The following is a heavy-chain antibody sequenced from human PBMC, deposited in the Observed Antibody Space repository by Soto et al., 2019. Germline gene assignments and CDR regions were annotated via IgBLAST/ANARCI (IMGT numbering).Heavy chain of an antibody. D-gene: IGHD3-22*01. CDR3: ARQIYDSDTGPNFQYYFDS. V-gene: IGHV5-10-1*01. J-gene: IGHJ4*02. Sequence: PGESLKISFKGSGYSFACYWITWVRQKPGKGLEWMGRIDPSDSQTYYSPSFRGHATISATKSITTVFLQWSSLRASDTAMYYCARQIYDSDTGPNFQYYFDSWGQGTPVTVSS. CDR2: IDPSDSQT. CDR1: GYSFACYW.